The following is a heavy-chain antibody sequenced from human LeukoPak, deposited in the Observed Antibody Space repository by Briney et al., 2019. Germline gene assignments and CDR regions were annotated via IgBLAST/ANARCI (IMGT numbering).Heavy chain of an antibody. Sequence: AGGSLRLSCAASGFIFSNYAMSWVRQAPGKGLQWVSAFSGSGGSTYYADPVKGRFTISRDNSRNTLYLQMNSLRAEDTAVYYCARSGLSRFGFWGQGTLVTVSS. CDR3: ARSGLSRFGF. D-gene: IGHD2/OR15-2a*01. J-gene: IGHJ4*02. CDR1: GFIFSNYA. CDR2: FSGSGGST. V-gene: IGHV3-23*01.